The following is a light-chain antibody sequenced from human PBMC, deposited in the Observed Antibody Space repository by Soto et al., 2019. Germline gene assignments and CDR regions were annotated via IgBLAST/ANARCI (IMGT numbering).Light chain of an antibody. CDR3: MQALQTPPWT. V-gene: IGKV2-28*01. J-gene: IGKJ1*01. CDR2: FGS. CDR1: QSLLHSNGYNY. Sequence: DIVMTQSPLSLPVTPGEPASISCRSSQSLLHSNGYNYLDWYLQKPGQSPQLLIYFGSNRASGVPGRVSGSGLSPDFTMEISRVEAEDVGVYYCMQALQTPPWTFGQGTKVEI.